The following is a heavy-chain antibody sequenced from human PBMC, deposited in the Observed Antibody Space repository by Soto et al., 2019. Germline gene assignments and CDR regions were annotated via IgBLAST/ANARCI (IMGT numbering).Heavy chain of an antibody. D-gene: IGHD6-13*01. J-gene: IGHJ6*03. CDR3: ARAETYSSNKKGKHYYYYYYMDV. CDR1: GFTFSSYA. Sequence: GGFLRLSCAASGFTFSSYAMSWVRQAPGKGLEWVSAISGSGGSTYYADSVKGRFTISRDNSKNTLYLQMNSLRAEDTAVYYCARAETYSSNKKGKHYYYYYYMDVWGKGTTVTVSS. V-gene: IGHV3-23*01. CDR2: ISGSGGST.